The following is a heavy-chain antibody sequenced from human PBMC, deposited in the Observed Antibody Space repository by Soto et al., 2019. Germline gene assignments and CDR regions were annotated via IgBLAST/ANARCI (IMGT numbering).Heavy chain of an antibody. CDR2: VNPKTGGT. V-gene: IGHV1-2*02. CDR3: ARDGDGGYNDFDI. J-gene: IGHJ3*02. Sequence: ASVKVSCKASGYTFTGYYMHWVRQAPGQGLEWVGWVNPKTGGTRYAEKFQGRVTMTRDTSISSVYMYLSSLISDDTAVYYCARDGDGGYNDFDIWGQGTMVTVSS. D-gene: IGHD3-22*01. CDR1: GYTFTGYY.